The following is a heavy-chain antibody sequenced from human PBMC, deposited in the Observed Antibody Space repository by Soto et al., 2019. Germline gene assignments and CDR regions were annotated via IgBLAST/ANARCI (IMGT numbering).Heavy chain of an antibody. V-gene: IGHV3-21*01. D-gene: IGHD3-3*01. CDR3: ANWLRFLERYPDRLGMDV. CDR1: GFTFSSYS. CDR2: ISSSSSYI. J-gene: IGHJ6*04. Sequence: GGSLRLSCAASGFTFSSYSMNWVRQAPGKGLEWVSSISSSSSYIYYADSVKGRFTISRDNAKNSLYLQMNSLRTEDTAVYYCANWLRFLERYPDRLGMDVWGKGTTVTVSS.